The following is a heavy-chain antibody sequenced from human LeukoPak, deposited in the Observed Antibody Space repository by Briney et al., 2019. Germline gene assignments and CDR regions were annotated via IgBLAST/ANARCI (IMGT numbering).Heavy chain of an antibody. CDR2: INPSGGST. CDR3: AKGPLRYCSGGSCYYGSRHFDS. V-gene: IGHV1-46*01. D-gene: IGHD2-15*01. Sequence: ASVKVSCKASGGTFTSYHMHWVRQAPGQGLEWMGIINPSGGSTRYAQKVQGRVIMTRDTSTSTVYMELNSLRAEDTAVYYCAKGPLRYCSGGSCYYGSRHFDSWGQGALVTVSS. J-gene: IGHJ4*02. CDR1: GGTFTSYH.